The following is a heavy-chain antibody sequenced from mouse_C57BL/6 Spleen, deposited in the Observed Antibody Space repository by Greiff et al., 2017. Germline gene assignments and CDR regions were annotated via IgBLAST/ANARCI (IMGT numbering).Heavy chain of an antibody. CDR3: ARSYGSSYVSYWYFDV. CDR2: IDPNSGGT. Sequence: SCKASGYTFTSYWMHWVKQRPGRGLEWIGRIDPNSGGTKYNEKFKSKATLTVDKPSSTAYMQLSSLTSEDSAVYYCARSYGSSYVSYWYFDVWGTGTTVTVSS. J-gene: IGHJ1*03. D-gene: IGHD1-1*01. V-gene: IGHV1-72*01. CDR1: GYTFTSYW.